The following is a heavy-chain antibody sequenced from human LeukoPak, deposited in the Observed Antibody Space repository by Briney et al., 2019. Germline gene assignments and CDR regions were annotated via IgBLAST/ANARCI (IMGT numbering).Heavy chain of an antibody. CDR1: AFTFSSYA. V-gene: IGHV3-30-3*01. D-gene: IGHD2-2*01. CDR3: ARSGCSSTSCSPEY. CDR2: ISNDGSNK. J-gene: IGHJ4*02. Sequence: GGSLRLSCAASAFTFSSYAMYWVRQTPGKGLEWVTVISNDGSNKYYADSVKGRFTVSRDNSRNTLFLEMNSLRTEDTSVYYCARSGCSSTSCSPEYWGQGTLVSVSS.